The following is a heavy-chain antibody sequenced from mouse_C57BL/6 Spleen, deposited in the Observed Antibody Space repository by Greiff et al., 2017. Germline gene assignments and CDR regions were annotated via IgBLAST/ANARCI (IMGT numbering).Heavy chain of an antibody. CDR1: GYAFSSYW. CDR2: IYPGDGDT. CDR3: AREKNYYGSSYVGWYFDV. J-gene: IGHJ1*03. D-gene: IGHD1-1*01. V-gene: IGHV1-80*01. Sequence: VKLQESGAELVKPGASVKISCKASGYAFSSYWMNWVKQRPGKGLEWIGQIYPGDGDTNYNGKFKGKATLTADKSSSTAYMQLSSLTSEDSAVYFCAREKNYYGSSYVGWYFDVWGTGTTVTVSS.